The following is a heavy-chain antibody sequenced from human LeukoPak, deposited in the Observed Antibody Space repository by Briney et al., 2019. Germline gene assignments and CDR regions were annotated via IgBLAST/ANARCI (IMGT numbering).Heavy chain of an antibody. D-gene: IGHD3-3*01. CDR2: IKQDGSEK. CDR3: ARETTSYDFWSGYVERFDYYYYMDV. J-gene: IGHJ6*03. CDR1: GFTFSSYW. V-gene: IGHV3-7*01. Sequence: GGSLRLSCAASGFTFSSYWMSWVRQAPGKGLEWVANIKQDGSEKYYVDSVKGRFTTSRDNAKNSLYLQMNSLRAEDTAVYYCARETTSYDFWSGYVERFDYYYYMDVWGKGTTVTVSS.